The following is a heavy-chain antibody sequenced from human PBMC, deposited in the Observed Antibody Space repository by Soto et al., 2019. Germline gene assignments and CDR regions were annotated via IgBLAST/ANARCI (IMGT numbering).Heavy chain of an antibody. CDR3: ATASTNYYYYYGMAA. CDR2: IDPRDSET. J-gene: IGHJ6*02. CDR1: GYSFSSYW. Sequence: GESLKISCKASGYSFSSYWIGRVHQMPGKGLEWMGIIDPRDSETRYSPSFQGQVTISVDKFINTAYLQWSSLKASDTAMYYCATASTNYYYYYGMAARGQGTTVTVSS. V-gene: IGHV5-51*07.